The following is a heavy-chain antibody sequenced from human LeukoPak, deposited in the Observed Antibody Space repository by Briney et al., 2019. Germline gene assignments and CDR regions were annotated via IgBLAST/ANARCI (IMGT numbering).Heavy chain of an antibody. Sequence: GASVKVSCKASGGTFSSYAISWVRQAPGQGLECMGGIIPIFGTANYAEKFQGRVTITADKSTSTAYMGLSSLRSEDTAVYYCASKAIDSYGYYWGQGTLVTVSS. D-gene: IGHD5-18*01. CDR2: IIPIFGTA. V-gene: IGHV1-69*06. J-gene: IGHJ4*02. CDR1: GGTFSSYA. CDR3: ASKAIDSYGYY.